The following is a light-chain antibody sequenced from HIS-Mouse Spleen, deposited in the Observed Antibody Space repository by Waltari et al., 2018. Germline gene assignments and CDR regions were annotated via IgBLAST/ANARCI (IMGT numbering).Light chain of an antibody. CDR3: QQLNSDPPT. V-gene: IGKV1-9*01. CDR2: AAS. Sequence: DIQFTQSPSFLSASVGDRVTITFRASQGISSYLAWYQQKPGKAPKLLIYAASTLQSGVPSRFSGSGSGTEFTLTISSLQPEDFATYYCQQLNSDPPTFGQGTKVEIK. CDR1: QGISSY. J-gene: IGKJ1*01.